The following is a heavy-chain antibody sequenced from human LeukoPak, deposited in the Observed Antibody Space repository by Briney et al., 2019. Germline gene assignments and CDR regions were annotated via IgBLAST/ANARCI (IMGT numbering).Heavy chain of an antibody. V-gene: IGHV3-30*03. J-gene: IGHJ5*02. D-gene: IGHD2-15*01. CDR1: GFTFSRYG. CDR3: ARGADGVSSNSRGWFDP. CDR2: ISYDGRNK. Sequence: GGSLRLSCAASGFTFSRYGMHWVRQAPGKGLEWVAVISYDGRNKYYADSVRGRFTVSRDNAKNSLYLQMNSLRAEDTAVYSCARGADGVSSNSRGWFDPWGQGTLVTVSS.